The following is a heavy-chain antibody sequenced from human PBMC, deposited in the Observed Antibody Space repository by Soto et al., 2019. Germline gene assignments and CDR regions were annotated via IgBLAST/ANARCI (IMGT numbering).Heavy chain of an antibody. J-gene: IGHJ6*02. CDR2: IYYSGST. Sequence: SETLSLTCTFSCGSISSGGYYWSWIRQHPGKGLEWIGYIYYSGSTYYNPSLKSRVTISVDTPKNQFSLKLSSVTAADTAVYYCARELTGGLRFLGVGMDVWGQGTTVTVSS. D-gene: IGHD3-3*01. CDR3: ARELTGGLRFLGVGMDV. CDR1: CGSISSGGYY. V-gene: IGHV4-31*03.